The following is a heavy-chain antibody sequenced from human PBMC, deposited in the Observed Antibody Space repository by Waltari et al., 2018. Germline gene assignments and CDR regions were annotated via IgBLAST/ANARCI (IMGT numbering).Heavy chain of an antibody. CDR2: FNPNGDCT. CDR1: GYPFSTFP. D-gene: IGHD1-26*01. V-gene: IGHV1-46*01. Sequence: HVQLVQSGSEVREPGASVKISCKASGYPFSTFPMHWVRQAPGQGLEWMGIFNPNGDCTRKAEKFQGRVTMTSETSTNTVCLEVRSLTSEDTAVYFCARDVDGAPYYFDYWGQGTLVTVSS. CDR3: ARDVDGAPYYFDY. J-gene: IGHJ4*02.